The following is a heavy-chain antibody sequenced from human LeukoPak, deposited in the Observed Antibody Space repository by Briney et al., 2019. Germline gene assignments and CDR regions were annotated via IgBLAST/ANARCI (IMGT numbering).Heavy chain of an antibody. CDR1: GFTFSSYS. Sequence: GGSLRLSCAASGFTFSSYSMNWVRQAPGMGLEWVSSISSSSSYIYYADSVKGRFTISRDNAKNSLYLQMNSLRAEDTAVYYCARVRYCSGGSCYSIDYWGQGTLVTVSS. J-gene: IGHJ4*02. D-gene: IGHD2-15*01. CDR3: ARVRYCSGGSCYSIDY. V-gene: IGHV3-21*01. CDR2: ISSSSSYI.